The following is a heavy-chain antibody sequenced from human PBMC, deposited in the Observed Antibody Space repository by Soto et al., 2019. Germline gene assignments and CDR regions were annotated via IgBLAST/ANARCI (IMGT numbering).Heavy chain of an antibody. CDR1: GGSISSYY. V-gene: IGHV4-59*01. D-gene: IGHD1-26*01. Sequence: QVQLQESGPGLVKPSETLSLTCTVSGGSISSYYWSWIRQPPGKGLEWIGYIYYSGSTNYNPSLQRRVTISXXTXKXXCSLKLSSVTAADTAVYYCARQVWERLSGDNWFDPWGQGTLVTVSS. CDR3: ARQVWERLSGDNWFDP. CDR2: IYYSGST. J-gene: IGHJ5*02.